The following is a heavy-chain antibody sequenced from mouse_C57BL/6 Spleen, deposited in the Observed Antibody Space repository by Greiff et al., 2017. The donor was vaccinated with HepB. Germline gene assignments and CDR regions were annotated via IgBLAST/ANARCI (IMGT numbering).Heavy chain of an antibody. CDR2: IFPGSGST. V-gene: IGHV1-75*01. J-gene: IGHJ4*01. Sequence: QVQLQQSGPELVKPGASVKISCKASGYTFTDYYINWVKQRPGQGLEWIGWIFPGSGSTYYNEKFKGKATLTVDKSSSTAYMLLSSLTSEDSAVYFCASPFYYGYERGYAMDYWGQGTSVTVSS. CDR3: ASPFYYGYERGYAMDY. CDR1: GYTFTDYY. D-gene: IGHD2-2*01.